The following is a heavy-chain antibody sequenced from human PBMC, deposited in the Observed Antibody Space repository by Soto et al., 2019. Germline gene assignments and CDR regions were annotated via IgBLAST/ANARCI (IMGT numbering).Heavy chain of an antibody. Sequence: GGSLRLSCAASGFTFSSYGMHWVRQAPGKGLEWVAVISYDGSNKYYADSVKGRFTISRDNSKNTLYLQMNSLRAEDTAVYYCAKEVGYYYYYGMDVWGQGTTVTVSS. V-gene: IGHV3-30*18. CDR3: AKEVGYYYYYGMDV. CDR2: ISYDGSNK. CDR1: GFTFSSYG. J-gene: IGHJ6*02.